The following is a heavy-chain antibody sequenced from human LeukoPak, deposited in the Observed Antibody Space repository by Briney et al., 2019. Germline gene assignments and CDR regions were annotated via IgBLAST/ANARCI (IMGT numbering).Heavy chain of an antibody. CDR3: ARDAAHSAGVYDY. CDR2: GFYSGVT. CDR1: GAAITSSY. Sequence: SETLSLTCSVSGAAITSSYWSWIRQSPGKGLDWIGYGFYSGVTNYSPSLKSRVTIAVDTSKNHCSLEVSSVTAADTAVYYCARDAAHSAGVYDYWGRGILVTVSS. J-gene: IGHJ4*02. D-gene: IGHD2-21*01. V-gene: IGHV4-59*13.